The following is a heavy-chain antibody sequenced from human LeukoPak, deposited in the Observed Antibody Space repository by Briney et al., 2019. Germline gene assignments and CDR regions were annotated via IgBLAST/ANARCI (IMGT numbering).Heavy chain of an antibody. V-gene: IGHV3-30*03. J-gene: IGHJ4*02. CDR1: GFTFSSYG. CDR2: ISFDASNK. Sequence: GGSLRLSCAASGFTFSSYGMHWVRQAPGKGLEWVAVISFDASNKYYADSVKGRFTISRDNSKNTLYLQMDSLRAEDAAVYYCATEGSFDYWGQGTLVTVSS. CDR3: ATEGSFDY.